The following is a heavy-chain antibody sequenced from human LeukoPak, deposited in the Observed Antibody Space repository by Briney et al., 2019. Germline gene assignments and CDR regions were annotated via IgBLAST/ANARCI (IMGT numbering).Heavy chain of an antibody. CDR1: GFIFKTYA. CDR3: AWVRYSSANDY. V-gene: IGHV3-33*01. CDR2: IWYDGSNK. J-gene: IGHJ4*02. Sequence: GGSLRLSCAASGFIFKTYAMHWVRQAPGKGLEWVTMIWYDGSNKYYGDSVKGRFTISRDNSKNTVYLQMNSLRVEDTAVYYCAWVRYSSANDYWGQGTLVTVSS. D-gene: IGHD6-25*01.